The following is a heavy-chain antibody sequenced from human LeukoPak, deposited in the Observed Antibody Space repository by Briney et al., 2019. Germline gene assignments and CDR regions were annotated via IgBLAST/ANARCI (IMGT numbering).Heavy chain of an antibody. CDR1: GGSFSGYF. CDR2: INHSGRT. V-gene: IGHV4-34*01. Sequence: SETLSLTCAVYGGSFSGYFRSWIRQPPGKGLEWIGEINHSGRTNYNPSLKSRVTISVDTSKNQFSLKLTSVTAADTAVYYCAKTLSSDWSPFDYWGRGTLVTVSS. D-gene: IGHD6-13*01. J-gene: IGHJ4*02. CDR3: AKTLSSDWSPFDY.